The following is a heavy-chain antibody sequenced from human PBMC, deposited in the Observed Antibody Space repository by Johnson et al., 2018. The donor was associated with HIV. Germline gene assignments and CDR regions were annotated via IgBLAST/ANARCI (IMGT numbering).Heavy chain of an antibody. CDR3: ARERNANWGWRSMSDAFAI. J-gene: IGHJ3*02. CDR1: GFTFSSYA. CDR2: ISYDGSNK. V-gene: IGHV3-30-3*01. Sequence: VQLVESGGGVVQPGRSLRLSCAASGFTFSSYAMHWVRQAPGKGLEWVAVISYDGSNKYYADSVKGRFTISRDNAKNFLYLQMNGLRAEDTAVCYCARERNANWGWRSMSDAFAIWGQGTMVTVSS. D-gene: IGHD7-27*01.